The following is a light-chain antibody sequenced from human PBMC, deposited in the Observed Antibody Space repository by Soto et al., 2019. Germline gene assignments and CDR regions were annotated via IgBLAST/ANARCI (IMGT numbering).Light chain of an antibody. J-gene: IGKJ3*01. Sequence: EIVLTQSPATLSLSPGERATLSCRASQSVSSYLAWYQQKPGKAPRLLIYDASNRATAIPARFSGSGSGTDFTLTISSLEPEDFAIYYCQKRSNWPITFGPGTKVEIK. V-gene: IGKV3-11*01. CDR3: QKRSNWPIT. CDR1: QSVSSY. CDR2: DAS.